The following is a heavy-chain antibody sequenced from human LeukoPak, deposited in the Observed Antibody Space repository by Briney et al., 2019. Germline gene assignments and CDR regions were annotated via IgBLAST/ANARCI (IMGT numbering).Heavy chain of an antibody. CDR2: IYYNGTT. Sequence: SETLSLTCTVSGGSISSSSYYWGWIRQPPGKGLQWIGSIYYNGTTYYNPSLKSRVIISVDTSKNQFSLKLSSVTAADTAVFYCARHKMVRGVGYYYYMDVWGKGTTVTISS. J-gene: IGHJ6*03. CDR3: ARHKMVRGVGYYYYMDV. CDR1: GGSISSSSYY. D-gene: IGHD3-10*01. V-gene: IGHV4-39*01.